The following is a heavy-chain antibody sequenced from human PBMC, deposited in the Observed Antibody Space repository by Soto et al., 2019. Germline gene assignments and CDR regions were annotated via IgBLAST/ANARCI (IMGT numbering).Heavy chain of an antibody. CDR3: ARVQSPDFWSGHYKSGNSYMDV. J-gene: IGHJ6*03. CDR1: GGSLSGYY. CDR2: INDSGAT. D-gene: IGHD3-3*01. V-gene: IGHV4-34*01. Sequence: PSETLSLTCVAYGGSLSGYYWSWIRQPPGKGLEWIGEINDSGATNYNPSLKSRVTISINTSKNQFSLRLSSVTAADTAVVYCARVQSPDFWSGHYKSGNSYMDVWGKGLRVTVSS.